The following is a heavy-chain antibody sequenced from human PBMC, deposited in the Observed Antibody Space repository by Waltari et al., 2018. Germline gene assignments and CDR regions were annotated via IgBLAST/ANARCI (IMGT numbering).Heavy chain of an antibody. CDR2: INHSGST. V-gene: IGHV4-34*01. CDR1: GGASSGNY. D-gene: IGHD3-3*01. CDR3: ARGQYDFWSGYPYDAFDI. Sequence: QLQLQQWGAGVLKPSEAVSLTGAVAGGASSGNYWGWIRNPQGLGWIGEINHSGSTNYEPSLKSRVTISVDTSKNQFSLKLSSVTAADTAVYYCARGQYDFWSGYPYDAFDIWGQGTMVTVSS. J-gene: IGHJ3*02.